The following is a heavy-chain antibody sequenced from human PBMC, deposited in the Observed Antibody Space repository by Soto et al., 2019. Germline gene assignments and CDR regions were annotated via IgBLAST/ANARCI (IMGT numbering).Heavy chain of an antibody. D-gene: IGHD6-6*01. J-gene: IGHJ6*02. V-gene: IGHV3-33*01. CDR3: ARDAAARDGRGGMDV. CDR1: GFTFRQYG. Sequence: GGSLRLSCAASGFTFRQYGMHWVRQAPGKGLEWVAVIFYDESKEYYADSVRGRFTISRDNSNNMLYLQMNSLRGEDTALYYCARDAAARDGRGGMDVWGQGTTVTVSS. CDR2: IFYDESKE.